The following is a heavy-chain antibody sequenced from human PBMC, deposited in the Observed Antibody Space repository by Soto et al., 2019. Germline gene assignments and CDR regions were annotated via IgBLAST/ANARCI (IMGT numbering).Heavy chain of an antibody. CDR2: IYYSGST. V-gene: IGHV4-59*08. J-gene: IGHJ4*02. Sequence: SETLSLTCTVSGGSISSYYWSWIRQPPGKGLEWIGYIYYSGSTNYNPSLKSRVTISVDTSKNQFSLKLSSVTAADTAVYYCARHAVAGAWFIDYWGQGTLVTVSS. CDR3: ARHAVAGAWFIDY. CDR1: GGSISSYY. D-gene: IGHD6-19*01.